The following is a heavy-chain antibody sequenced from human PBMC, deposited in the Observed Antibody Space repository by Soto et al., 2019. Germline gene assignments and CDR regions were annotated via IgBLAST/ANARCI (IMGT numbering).Heavy chain of an antibody. V-gene: IGHV1-3*01. CDR1: GYTLTTYS. J-gene: IGHJ3*02. CDR3: ARGNSGAFDI. D-gene: IGHD6-19*01. CDR2: MNPLNGDT. Sequence: QVQLVQSGAEVKKPGASVKVSCKASGYTLTTYSMHWVRQAPGQRLEWMGWMNPLNGDTKYSQRFQGRLTIIRDTYASTACMELSSLRSDDTAIDYCARGNSGAFDIWGQGTMVTVSS.